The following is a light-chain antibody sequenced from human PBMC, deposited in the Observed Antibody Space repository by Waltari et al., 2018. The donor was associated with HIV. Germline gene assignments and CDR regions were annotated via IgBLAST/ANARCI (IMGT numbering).Light chain of an antibody. CDR3: QSGDNSGPHVV. Sequence: SYELTQPPSLSVSPGQTAGITCSGDGLSRQYSYWYRQKPGQAPVMVMYRDTERPSGIPGRFSGSKSGTTVTLTIGGVQAEDEADYYCQSGDNSGPHVVFGGGTTLTVL. J-gene: IGLJ2*01. CDR1: GLSRQY. CDR2: RDT. V-gene: IGLV3-25*03.